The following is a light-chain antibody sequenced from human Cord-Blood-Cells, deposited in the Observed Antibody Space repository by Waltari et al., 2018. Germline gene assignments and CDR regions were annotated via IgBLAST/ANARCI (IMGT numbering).Light chain of an antibody. CDR3: SSYTSSSTL. V-gene: IGLV2-14*01. Sequence: QSALTQPASVSGSPGQSITIPCTGTSSDVGGYNYVSWYQQHPGNAPKLMIYEVSNRPSGVSNRFSGSKSGNTASLTISGLQAEDEADYYCSSYTSSSTLFGGGTKLTVL. CDR2: EVS. J-gene: IGLJ2*01. CDR1: SSDVGGYNY.